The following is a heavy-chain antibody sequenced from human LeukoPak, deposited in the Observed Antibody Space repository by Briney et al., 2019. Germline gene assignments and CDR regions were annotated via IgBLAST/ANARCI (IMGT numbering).Heavy chain of an antibody. CDR3: VTYYFDSSGPKKNY. CDR1: GGSISGSSYY. CDR2: IYYSGST. Sequence: ASETLSLTCAVSGGSISGSSYYWGWLRQPPGKGLEWIGSIYYSGSTYYNPSLKSRVTISVDTSKNQFSLKLNSVTATDTAVYYCVTYYFDSSGPKKNYWGQGTLVTVSS. D-gene: IGHD3-22*01. V-gene: IGHV4-39*01. J-gene: IGHJ4*02.